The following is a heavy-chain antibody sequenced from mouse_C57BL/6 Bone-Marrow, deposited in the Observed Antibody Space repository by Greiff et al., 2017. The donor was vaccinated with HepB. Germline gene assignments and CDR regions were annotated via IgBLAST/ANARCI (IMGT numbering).Heavy chain of an antibody. J-gene: IGHJ4*01. CDR3: ARSTTYYAMDY. V-gene: IGHV1-7*01. CDR2: INPSSGYT. CDR1: GYTFTSYW. Sequence: VQLQESGAELAKPGASVKLSCKASGYTFTSYWMHWVKQRPGQGLEWIGYINPSSGYTKYNQKFKDKATFTTDKSSSTAYIQLRSLTYEDSAVYYWARSTTYYAMDYWGQGTSVTVSS. D-gene: IGHD1-1*01.